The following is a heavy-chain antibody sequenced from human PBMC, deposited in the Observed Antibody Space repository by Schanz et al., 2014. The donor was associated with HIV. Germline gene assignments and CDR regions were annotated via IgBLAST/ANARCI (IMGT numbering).Heavy chain of an antibody. CDR2: ISTGSSYI. Sequence: VQLVESGGGVVQPGRSLRLSCAASGFTFSSHNINWVRQAPGKGLAWVSSISTGSSYIYYADSVKGRFSISRDSAKNALYLQMNSLRGDDTAVYYCARRDTGTLYYYYHYGMDVWGQGTTVTVSS. CDR1: GFTFSSHN. V-gene: IGHV3-21*01. D-gene: IGHD1-1*01. J-gene: IGHJ6*02. CDR3: ARRDTGTLYYYYHYGMDV.